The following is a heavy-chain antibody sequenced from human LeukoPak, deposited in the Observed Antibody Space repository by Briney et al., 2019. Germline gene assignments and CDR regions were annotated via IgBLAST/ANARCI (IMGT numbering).Heavy chain of an antibody. CDR1: GGTFSSYA. Sequence: ASVKVSCKASGGTFSSYAISWVRQAPGEGLEWMGGIIPMFGTANYAQKFQGRVTITADKSTSTAYMELSSLRSDDTAVYYCASISRGDAFDIWGQGTMVTVSS. J-gene: IGHJ3*02. D-gene: IGHD3-16*01. CDR2: IIPMFGTA. V-gene: IGHV1-69*06. CDR3: ASISRGDAFDI.